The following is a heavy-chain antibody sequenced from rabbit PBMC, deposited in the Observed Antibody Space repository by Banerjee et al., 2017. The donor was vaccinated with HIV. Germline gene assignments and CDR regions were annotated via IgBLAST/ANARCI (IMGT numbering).Heavy chain of an antibody. J-gene: IGHJ4*01. D-gene: IGHD8-1*01. CDR2: INTSSGNT. CDR3: ARAGSGYRQFDL. CDR1: GFSFSNKYV. Sequence: QEQLEESGGDLVKPEGSLTLTCTASGFSFSNKYVMCWVRQAPGKGLEWIACINTSSGNTVYATWAKGRITISRTSSTTVALQMTSLTAADTATYFCARAGSGYRQFDLWGPGTLVTVS. V-gene: IGHV1S45*01.